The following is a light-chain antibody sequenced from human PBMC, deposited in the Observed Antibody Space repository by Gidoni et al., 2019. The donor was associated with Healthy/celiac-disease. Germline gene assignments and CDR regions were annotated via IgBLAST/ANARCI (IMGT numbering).Light chain of an antibody. CDR3: QQYYSTPPT. J-gene: IGKJ3*01. V-gene: IGKV4-1*01. Sequence: DLVMTQSPDSLAVSLGERATINCKSSQSVLYSSNNKNYLAWYQQKPGQPPKLLIYWASTRESGVPDRFSGSGSGTDFALTISSLQAEDVAVYYCQQYYSTPPTFGPXTKVDIK. CDR1: QSVLYSSNNKNY. CDR2: WAS.